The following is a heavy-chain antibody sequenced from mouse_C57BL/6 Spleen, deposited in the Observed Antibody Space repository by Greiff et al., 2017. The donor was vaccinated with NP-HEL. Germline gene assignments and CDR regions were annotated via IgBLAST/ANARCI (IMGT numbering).Heavy chain of an antibody. V-gene: IGHV5-4*01. J-gene: IGHJ2*01. CDR1: GFTFSSYA. D-gene: IGHD1-1*01. Sequence: DVKLVESGGGLVKPGGSLKLSCAASGFTFSSYAMSWVRPTPAKRLEWVATISDGGSYTYYPANVKGRFTISRDNAKNNLYLQMSQLKSEDTAMYYCAREKDYYGSSPYYFDYWGQGTTLTVSS. CDR3: AREKDYYGSSPYYFDY. CDR2: ISDGGSYT.